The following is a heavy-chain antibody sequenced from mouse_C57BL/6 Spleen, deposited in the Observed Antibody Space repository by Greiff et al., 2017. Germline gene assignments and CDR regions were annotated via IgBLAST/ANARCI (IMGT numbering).Heavy chain of an antibody. J-gene: IGHJ2*01. Sequence: VQLQQSGPELVKPGASVKISCKASGYTFTDYYMNWVKQSHGKSLEWIGDINPNNGGTSYNQKFKGKATLTVDKSSSTAYMELRSLTSEDSAVYYCARTGSFDDWGLGTTLTVSS. CDR1: GYTFTDYY. V-gene: IGHV1-26*01. CDR2: INPNNGGT. D-gene: IGHD4-1*01. CDR3: ARTGSFDD.